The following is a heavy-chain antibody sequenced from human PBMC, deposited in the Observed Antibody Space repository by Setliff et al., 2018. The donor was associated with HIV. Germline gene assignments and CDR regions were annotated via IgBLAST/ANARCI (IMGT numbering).Heavy chain of an antibody. CDR1: GFTLSNTY. V-gene: IGHV3-66*02. D-gene: IGHD3-3*01. CDR2: LYGSGDS. CDR3: ARVRLYNTALDY. J-gene: IGHJ4*02. Sequence: GGSLRLSCAASGFTLSNTYMAWVRQAPGKRPEWVSTLYGSGDSYHADSVKGRFTLSRDTSKNTMYLQMNSLGPEDTAVYYCARVRLYNTALDYWGQGTLVTVSS.